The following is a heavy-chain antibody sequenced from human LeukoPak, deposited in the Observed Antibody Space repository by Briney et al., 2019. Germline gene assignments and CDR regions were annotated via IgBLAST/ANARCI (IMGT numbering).Heavy chain of an antibody. CDR3: ARGIVVVVGTSDHFDY. CDR1: GFTFSTYW. D-gene: IGHD2-2*01. J-gene: IGHJ4*02. V-gene: IGHV3-7*01. CDR2: ISPDGSDK. Sequence: GGSLRLSCVASGFTFSTYWMNWVRQAPGKGLERVGTISPDGSDKYYVDSVKGRFTISRDNAKTSLYLQINSLRADDTALYFCARGIVVVVGTSDHFDYWGQGTLITVSS.